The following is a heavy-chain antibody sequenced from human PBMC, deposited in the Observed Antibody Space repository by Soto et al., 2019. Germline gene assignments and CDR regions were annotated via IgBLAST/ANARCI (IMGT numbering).Heavy chain of an antibody. CDR3: AQCVNIAARPDDYYYGMDV. CDR2: IIPIFGTA. CDR1: GGTFSSYA. V-gene: IGHV1-69*13. Sequence: GASVKVSCKASGGTFSSYAISWVRQAPGQGLEWMGGIIPIFGTANYAQKFQGRVTITADESTSTAYMELSSLRSEDTAVYYCAQCVNIAARPDDYYYGMDVWGQGTTVTVSS. J-gene: IGHJ6*02. D-gene: IGHD6-6*01.